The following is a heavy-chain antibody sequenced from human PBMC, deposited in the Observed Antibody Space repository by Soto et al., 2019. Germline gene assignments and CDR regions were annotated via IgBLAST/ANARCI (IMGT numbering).Heavy chain of an antibody. J-gene: IGHJ4*02. D-gene: IGHD3-22*01. CDR2: IFYSGST. CDR1: GGSISSSGYF. CDR3: ASPYYYDSSTYS. V-gene: IGHV4-39*01. Sequence: ETLSLTCSVSGGSISSSGYFWGWIRQPPGKGLEWIGSIFYSGSTYYNPSLKSRVTISVDTSKNQFSLKLSSVTAADTAVYFCASPYYYDSSTYSWGQGTLVTVSS.